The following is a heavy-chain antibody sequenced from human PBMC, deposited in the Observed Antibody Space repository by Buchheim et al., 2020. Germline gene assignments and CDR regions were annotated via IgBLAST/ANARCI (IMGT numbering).Heavy chain of an antibody. Sequence: VQLVESGGGLIQPGGSLRLSCAVSGFTLSGFWMSWVRQAPGKGLEWVAVISYDGSNKYYADSVKGRFTISRDNSKNTLYLQMNSLRAEDTAVYYCAKDRERWLQLNYYYGMDVWGQGTT. CDR1: GFTLSGFW. CDR2: ISYDGSNK. D-gene: IGHD5-24*01. CDR3: AKDRERWLQLNYYYGMDV. J-gene: IGHJ6*02. V-gene: IGHV3-30*18.